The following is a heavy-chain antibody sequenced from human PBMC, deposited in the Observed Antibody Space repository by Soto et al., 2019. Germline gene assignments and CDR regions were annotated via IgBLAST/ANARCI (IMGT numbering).Heavy chain of an antibody. Sequence: PGESLKISCKGSGYSFTSYWIGWVRQMPGKGLEWMGIIYPGDSDTRYSPSFQGQVTISADKSISTAYLQWSSLKASDTAMYYCARRVGTELWPTLHAHFYTRSHWFDPWGQGTLVTVSS. J-gene: IGHJ5*02. D-gene: IGHD5-18*01. CDR3: ARRVGTELWPTLHAHFYTRSHWFDP. CDR1: GYSFTSYW. CDR2: IYPGDSDT. V-gene: IGHV5-51*01.